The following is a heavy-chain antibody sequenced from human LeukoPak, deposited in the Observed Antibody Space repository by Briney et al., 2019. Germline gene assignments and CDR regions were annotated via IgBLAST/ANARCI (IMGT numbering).Heavy chain of an antibody. CDR1: GFTFGDYA. CDR3: ARARYSSRVYFDY. V-gene: IGHV3-49*04. D-gene: IGHD6-13*01. CDR2: IRSKAYGGTT. Sequence: GGSLRLSCTASGFTFGDYAMTWVSQAPGKGLEWVGFIRSKAYGGTTEYAASVKGRFTISRDNAKNSLYLQMNSLRAEDTAVYYCARARYSSRVYFDYWGQGTLVTVSS. J-gene: IGHJ4*02.